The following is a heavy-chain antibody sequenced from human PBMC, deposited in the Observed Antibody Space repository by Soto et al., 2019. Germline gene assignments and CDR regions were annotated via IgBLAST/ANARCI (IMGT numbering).Heavy chain of an antibody. Sequence: GGSLRLSCAASRSIFNGYSLSWVRQAPGKGLEWVSYISPVGDKIFYADSVRGRFTISRDNAKNSLSLQMNSLRDEDTAVYYCARDTLWAFDIWGQGTMVTVSS. V-gene: IGHV3-48*02. J-gene: IGHJ3*02. CDR2: ISPVGDKI. CDR1: RSIFNGYS. CDR3: ARDTLWAFDI.